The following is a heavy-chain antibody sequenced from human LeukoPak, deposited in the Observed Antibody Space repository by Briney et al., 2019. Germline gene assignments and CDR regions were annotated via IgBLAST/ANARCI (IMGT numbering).Heavy chain of an antibody. CDR2: IKQDGNEK. CDR3: KQGYVDYFDY. V-gene: IGHV3-7*01. Sequence: PGGSLRLSCAASGFTSSSYWMTWVRQAPGKGLEWVANIKQDGNEKYYVDSVKGRFTISRDNAKNSLYLQMNSLRAEDTAVYYCKQGYVDYFDYWGQGTLVTVSS. J-gene: IGHJ4*02. D-gene: IGHD3-16*01. CDR1: GFTSSSYW.